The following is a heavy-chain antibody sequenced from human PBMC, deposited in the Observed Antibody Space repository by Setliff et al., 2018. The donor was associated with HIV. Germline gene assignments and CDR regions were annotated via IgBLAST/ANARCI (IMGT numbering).Heavy chain of an antibody. D-gene: IGHD3-22*01. Sequence: PGGSLRLSCAASGFTFSSYMMNWVRQAPGKGLEWVSGISDSGGSTYYADSVKGRFTISRDNSKNTVYLQMNSLRAEDTAEYYCAKELAASGLGYFDSWGRGILVTVSS. CDR2: ISDSGGST. CDR1: GFTFSSYM. V-gene: IGHV3-23*01. CDR3: AKELAASGLGYFDS. J-gene: IGHJ4*02.